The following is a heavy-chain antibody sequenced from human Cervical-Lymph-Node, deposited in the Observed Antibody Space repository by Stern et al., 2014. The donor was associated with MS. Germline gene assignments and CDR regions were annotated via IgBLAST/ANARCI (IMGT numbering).Heavy chain of an antibody. CDR2: IYHTGSV. J-gene: IGHJ4*02. Sequence: QLQLQESGPGLVKPSETLSLTCTVSGGSLRSYYWNWIRQAPGTGLEWLGFIYHTGSVNYNPSLSSRVAMSVDTSKNQFSLTVSSVTAADTAVYHCAREGEYCSGSRCYPFLDYWGQGTLVTVSS. D-gene: IGHD2-15*01. CDR1: GGSLRSYY. V-gene: IGHV4-59*01. CDR3: AREGEYCSGSRCYPFLDY.